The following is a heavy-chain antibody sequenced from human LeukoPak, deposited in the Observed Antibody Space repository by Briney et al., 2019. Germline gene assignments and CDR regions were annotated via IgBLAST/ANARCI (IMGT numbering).Heavy chain of an antibody. Sequence: ASVKVSCKASGYTFTSYYMHWVRQAPGQGLEWMGIINPSGGSTSYAQKFQGRVTLTRDTSTSTVYMELSSLRSEDTAVYYCARTGGSHYYDNGMDVWGQGTTVTVSS. CDR1: GYTFTSYY. D-gene: IGHD3-22*01. CDR2: INPSGGST. J-gene: IGHJ6*02. CDR3: ARTGGSHYYDNGMDV. V-gene: IGHV1-46*01.